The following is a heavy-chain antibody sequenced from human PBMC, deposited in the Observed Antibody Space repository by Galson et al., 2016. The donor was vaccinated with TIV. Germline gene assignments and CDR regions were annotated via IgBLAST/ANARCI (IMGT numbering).Heavy chain of an antibody. V-gene: IGHV3-7*01. Sequence: SLRLSCAASGFSFRSYWMSWVRQAPGKGLQWVANTKEDGSEIYYVDSVKGRFTISRDNAKNSLYLQISSMRAEDTAMYYCSRYLTTGNPGYDYWGQGTLVTVSS. D-gene: IGHD1-1*01. CDR3: SRYLTTGNPGYDY. CDR2: TKEDGSEI. CDR1: GFSFRSYW. J-gene: IGHJ4*02.